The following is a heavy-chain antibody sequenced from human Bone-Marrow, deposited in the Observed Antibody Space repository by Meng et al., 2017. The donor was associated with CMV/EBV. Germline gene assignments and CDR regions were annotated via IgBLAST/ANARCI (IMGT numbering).Heavy chain of an antibody. CDR1: GAPFSGY. CDR2: ITHSGST. D-gene: IGHD1-26*01. J-gene: IGHJ4*02. CDR3: APGFRSWSGSYSS. Sequence: QVHLQQWGAGLLKPSETLSLTCGVYGAPFSGYWSVVRQPPGKGLEWIGEITHSGSTNYNVSLKSRVTISIDTSKNQFSLKLSSVTATDTAVYYCAPGFRSWSGSYSSWGQGTLVTVSS. V-gene: IGHV4-34*01.